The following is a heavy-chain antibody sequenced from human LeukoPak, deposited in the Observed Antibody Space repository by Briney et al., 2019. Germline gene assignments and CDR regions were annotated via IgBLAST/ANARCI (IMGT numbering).Heavy chain of an antibody. J-gene: IGHJ6*02. CDR2: IYYSVGT. CDR1: GGSISSYY. V-gene: IGHV4-59*01. D-gene: IGHD6-19*01. CDR3: ARDVGVSSGWYRHYYYGMDV. Sequence: SETLSLTCTVSGGSISSYYGSWIRQPLGKGREWMGYIYYSVGTNYNPSLKSRVNISVDTSKNQFSLKLSSVTAADTAVYYCARDVGVSSGWYRHYYYGMDVWGQGTTVTVSS.